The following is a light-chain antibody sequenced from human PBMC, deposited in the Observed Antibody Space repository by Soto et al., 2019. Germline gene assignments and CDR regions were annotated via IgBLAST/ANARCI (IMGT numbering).Light chain of an antibody. J-gene: IGKJ1*01. V-gene: IGKV1-6*01. Sequence: IQMTPPPCSLSVSVGDRVTITCRASRDVGSDVSWYQQKPGQAPKLLIYAASNLYTGVPSRFSGSRSGTEFTLTISSLQPEDFASYYCLQDYGDSWTFGQGTKVDIK. CDR2: AAS. CDR1: RDVGSD. CDR3: LQDYGDSWT.